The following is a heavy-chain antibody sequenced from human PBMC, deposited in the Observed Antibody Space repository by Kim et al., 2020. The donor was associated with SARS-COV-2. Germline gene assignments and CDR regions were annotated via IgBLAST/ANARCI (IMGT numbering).Heavy chain of an antibody. V-gene: IGHV3-9*01. CDR2: ISWNSGSI. J-gene: IGHJ4*02. Sequence: GGSLRLSCAASGFTFDDYVMHWVRQAPGKGLEWVSGISWNSGSIGYADSVKGRFTISRDNAKNSLYLQMNSLRAEDTALYYCAKDIGVAAAGTGGAVYYFDYWGQGTLVTVSS. D-gene: IGHD6-13*01. CDR3: AKDIGVAAAGTGGAVYYFDY. CDR1: GFTFDDYV.